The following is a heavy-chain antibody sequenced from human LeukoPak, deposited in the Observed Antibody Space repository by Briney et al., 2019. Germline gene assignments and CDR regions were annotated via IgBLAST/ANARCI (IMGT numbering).Heavy chain of an antibody. CDR1: GGSISGYY. Sequence: SETLSLTCTVSGGSISGYYWNWLRQPAGKGLEWIGRIYVSESTNYNPSLKSRVTMSVDTSKNQFSLKMSSVTAADTAVYYCTRGQDGYDYYWGQGTLVTVSS. D-gene: IGHD5-24*01. J-gene: IGHJ4*02. V-gene: IGHV4-4*07. CDR2: IYVSEST. CDR3: TRGQDGYDYY.